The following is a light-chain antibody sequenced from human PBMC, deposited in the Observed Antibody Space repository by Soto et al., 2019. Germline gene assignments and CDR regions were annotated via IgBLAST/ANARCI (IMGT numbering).Light chain of an antibody. CDR2: TNN. J-gene: IGLJ1*01. V-gene: IGLV1-44*01. CDR3: SVWDDSLNGYV. CDR1: SSNIGSYA. Sequence: QSVLTQAPSASGTPGQRVTISCSGSSSNIGSYAVNWYQQLPGTAPKLLIYTNNQRPSEVPDRFSGSKSGTSASLAISGLQSEDEADYYCSVWDDSLNGYVFGTGTKVTVL.